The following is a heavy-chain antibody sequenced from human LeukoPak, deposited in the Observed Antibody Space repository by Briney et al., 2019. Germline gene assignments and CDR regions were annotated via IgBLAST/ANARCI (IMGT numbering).Heavy chain of an antibody. CDR2: ISRSSSYI. J-gene: IGHJ4*02. Sequence: GGSLRLSCVASGFTFSNYNMIWVRQAPGKGLEWVSSISRSSSYIYYADSVEGRFTISRDTAKNSLYLQMNSLRAEDTAVYYCASHSVTKGFDYWGQGTLVTVSS. V-gene: IGHV3-21*06. D-gene: IGHD4-17*01. CDR3: ASHSVTKGFDY. CDR1: GFTFSNYN.